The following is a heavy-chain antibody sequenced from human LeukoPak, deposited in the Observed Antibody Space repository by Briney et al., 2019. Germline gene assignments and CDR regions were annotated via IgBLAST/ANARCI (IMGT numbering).Heavy chain of an antibody. D-gene: IGHD6-13*01. J-gene: IGHJ4*02. Sequence: GGSLRLSCAASGFTFDDYAMHWVRQAPGKGLEWVSLISWDGGSTYYADSVKGRFTISRDNSKNSLYLQMNSLRAEDTALYYCAKEYSSRLNYFDYWGREPWSPSPQ. CDR3: AKEYSSRLNYFDY. V-gene: IGHV3-43D*03. CDR1: GFTFDDYA. CDR2: ISWDGGST.